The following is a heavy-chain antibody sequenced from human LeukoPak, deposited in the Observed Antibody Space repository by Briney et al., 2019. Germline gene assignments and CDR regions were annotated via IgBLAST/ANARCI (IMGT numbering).Heavy chain of an antibody. CDR2: ISSSGSTI. V-gene: IGHV3-11*01. CDR1: GFTFSDYY. CDR3: ARDYDFWSGYSPGFDY. Sequence: GGSLRLSCAASGFTFSDYYMSWIRQAPGKGLEWVSYISSSGSTIYYADSVKGRFTISRDNAKNSLYLQMNSLGAEDTAVYYCARDYDFWSGYSPGFDYWGQGTLVTVSS. J-gene: IGHJ4*02. D-gene: IGHD3-3*01.